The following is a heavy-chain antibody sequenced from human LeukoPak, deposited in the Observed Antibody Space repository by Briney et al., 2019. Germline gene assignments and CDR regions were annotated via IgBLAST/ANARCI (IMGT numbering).Heavy chain of an antibody. J-gene: IGHJ5*02. Sequence: GESLKISCKGSGYSFTSYWIGWVRQAPGQRLEWMGWINAGNGNTKYSQKFQGRVTVTRDTSASTAYMELSSLRSEDTAVYYCARGPDRGNWFDPWGQGTLVTVSS. CDR2: INAGNGNT. V-gene: IGHV1-3*01. CDR3: ARGPDRGNWFDP. CDR1: GYSFTSYW.